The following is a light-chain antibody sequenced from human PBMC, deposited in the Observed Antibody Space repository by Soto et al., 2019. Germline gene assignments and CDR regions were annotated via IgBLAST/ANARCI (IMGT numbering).Light chain of an antibody. CDR3: QQYNNWPPIT. CDR1: QSVSSN. J-gene: IGKJ5*01. CDR2: AAS. Sequence: EIVMSQSPATLSVSPGERATLSCRASQSVSSNLAWYQQKRGQAPRLLIYAASTRAAGVPARFSGSGSGTEFTLSISRLEPEDFAVYYCQQYNNWPPITFGQGTRLEI. V-gene: IGKV3D-15*01.